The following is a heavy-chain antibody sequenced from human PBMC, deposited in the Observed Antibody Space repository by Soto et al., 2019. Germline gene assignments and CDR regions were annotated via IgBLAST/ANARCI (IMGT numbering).Heavy chain of an antibody. CDR2: IYHSGST. CDR1: GGSISSGGYS. V-gene: IGHV4-30-2*01. J-gene: IGHJ5*02. D-gene: IGHD6-13*01. CDR3: ARSYETPRAAAGNNWFDP. Sequence: QLQLQESGSGLVKPSQTLSLTCAVSGGSISSGGYSWSWIRQPPGKGLEWIGYIYHSGSTYYNPSLKSRVTISVDRSKNQFSLKLISVTAADTAVYYCARSYETPRAAAGNNWFDPWGQGTLVTVSS.